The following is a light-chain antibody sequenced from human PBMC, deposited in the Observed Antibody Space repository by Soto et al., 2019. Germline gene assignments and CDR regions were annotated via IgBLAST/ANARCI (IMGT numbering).Light chain of an antibody. CDR3: SSYTSSSTPV. CDR2: DVS. CDR1: SSDVGGYNY. V-gene: IGLV2-14*01. Sequence: QCALTQPASVSGSPGQSITISCTGTSSDVGGYNYVSWYQQHPGKAPKLMIYDVSNRPSGVSNRSSGSKSGNTASLTISGLQAEDEADYYCSSYTSSSTPVFGGGTQLTVL. J-gene: IGLJ2*01.